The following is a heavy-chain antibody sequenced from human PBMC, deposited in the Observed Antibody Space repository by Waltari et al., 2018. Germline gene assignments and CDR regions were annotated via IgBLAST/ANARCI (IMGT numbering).Heavy chain of an antibody. CDR1: GYTFTSYA. D-gene: IGHD1-26*01. CDR3: ARDRWEWELFFDY. V-gene: IGHV1-3*01. Sequence: QVQLVQSGAEVKKPGDSVKVSCKASGYTFTSYAMHWVRQAPGQRLEWMGWINAGNGNTKYSQKFQGRVTITRDTSASTAYMELSSLRSEDTAVYYCARDRWEWELFFDYWGQGTLVSVSS. J-gene: IGHJ4*02. CDR2: INAGNGNT.